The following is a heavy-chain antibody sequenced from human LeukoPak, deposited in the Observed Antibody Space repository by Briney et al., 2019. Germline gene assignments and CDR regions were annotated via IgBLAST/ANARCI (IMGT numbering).Heavy chain of an antibody. D-gene: IGHD3-10*01. Sequence: SETLSLTCVVYGASFSGYSWSWIRQPPGRGLEWIGKINHSGSTNYNPSLKSRVTISLDTSKNQFSLKLSSVTAADTAVYYCARRGGSGRSFDSWGQGTLVTVSS. CDR1: GASFSGYS. CDR3: ARRGGSGRSFDS. CDR2: INHSGST. V-gene: IGHV4-34*01. J-gene: IGHJ4*02.